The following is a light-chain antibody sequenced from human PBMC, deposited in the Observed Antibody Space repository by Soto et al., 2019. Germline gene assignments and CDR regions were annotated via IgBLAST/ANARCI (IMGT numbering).Light chain of an antibody. CDR2: DAS. Sequence: EIFLTQSPATLSLSPGERATLACISRQSVRNYLACYQQKPGQAPRLLIYDASNRDTGIAARFSGSGSGTDFSITISSLEPEHFAVYYCPHRSNWPPELKFGGATKVEIK. J-gene: IGKJ4*01. V-gene: IGKV3-11*01. CDR3: PHRSNWPPELK. CDR1: QSVRNY.